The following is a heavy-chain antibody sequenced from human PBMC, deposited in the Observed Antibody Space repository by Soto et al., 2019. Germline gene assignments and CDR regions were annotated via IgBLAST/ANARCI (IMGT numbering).Heavy chain of an antibody. V-gene: IGHV3-74*01. CDR1: GFTFRSYW. CDR2: INNDGSST. D-gene: IGHD6-19*01. CDR3: ARIGYSSGWYGGLDY. J-gene: IGHJ4*02. Sequence: EVQLVESGGGLVQPGGSLRLSCAASGFTFRSYWMHWVRQVPGKGLVWVSRINNDGSSTSYADSVKGRFTISRDNAKNTLYLQMSRLRAEDTAVYYCARIGYSSGWYGGLDYWGQGTLVIVSS.